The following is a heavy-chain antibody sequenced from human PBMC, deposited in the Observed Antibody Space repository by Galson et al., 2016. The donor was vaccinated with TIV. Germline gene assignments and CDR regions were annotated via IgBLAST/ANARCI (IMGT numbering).Heavy chain of an antibody. CDR3: ERTLYGDSFGWYFDV. J-gene: IGHJ2*01. D-gene: IGHD4-17*01. Sequence: PALVTPTQTLTLTCTFSGFSLRATGMCVSWIRQSPGKALEWLARIDWDDDKYYSTFLRTRLTISKDTSKNQVVLTMANMAPVDTATYYCERTLYGDSFGWYFDVWGRGTLVAVSS. CDR1: GFSLRATGMC. V-gene: IGHV2-70*11. CDR2: IDWDDDK.